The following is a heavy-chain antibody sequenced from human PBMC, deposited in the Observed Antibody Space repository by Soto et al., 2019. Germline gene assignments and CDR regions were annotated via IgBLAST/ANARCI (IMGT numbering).Heavy chain of an antibody. D-gene: IGHD3-9*01. CDR1: GFTFSSYS. Sequence: EVQLVESGGGLVKPGGSLRLSCAASGFTFSSYSMNWVRQAPGKGLEWVSSISSSSSYIYYADSVKGRFTISRDNAKNSLYLQMNSLRAEDTAVYYCARGSDILTGYYYFDYWGQGTLVTVSS. J-gene: IGHJ4*02. CDR3: ARGSDILTGYYYFDY. CDR2: ISSSSSYI. V-gene: IGHV3-21*01.